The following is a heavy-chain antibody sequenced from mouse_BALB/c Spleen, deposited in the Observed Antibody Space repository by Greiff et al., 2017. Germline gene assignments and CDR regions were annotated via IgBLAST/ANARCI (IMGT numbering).Heavy chain of an antibody. D-gene: IGHD2-1*01. J-gene: IGHJ3*01. CDR1: GYTFTSYW. CDR3: AKIAHTMVPAWLAY. Sequence: QVQLQQPGAELVKPGASVKLSCKASGYTFTSYWMHWVKQRPGQGLEWIGEINPSNGRTNYNEKFKSKATLTVDKSSSTAYMQLSSLTSEDSAVYYCAKIAHTMVPAWLAYWGQGTLVTVSA. V-gene: IGHV1S81*02. CDR2: INPSNGRT.